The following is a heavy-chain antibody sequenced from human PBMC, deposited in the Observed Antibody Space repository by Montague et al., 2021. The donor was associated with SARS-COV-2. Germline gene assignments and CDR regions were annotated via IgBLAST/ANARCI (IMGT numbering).Heavy chain of an antibody. CDR1: GDSVSSNIAT. J-gene: IGHJ4*02. CDR2: TYYRSKWYN. CDR3: ARIPVGSKYYFDF. V-gene: IGHV6-1*01. Sequence: CAISGDSVSSNIATWNWIRQSPSRGLEWLGRTYYRSKWYNDYAESVKSRITIDLDTSKHQFSLHLNPVTPEDTAVYYCARIPVGSKYYFDFWGQGTLVTVSS. D-gene: IGHD2-2*01.